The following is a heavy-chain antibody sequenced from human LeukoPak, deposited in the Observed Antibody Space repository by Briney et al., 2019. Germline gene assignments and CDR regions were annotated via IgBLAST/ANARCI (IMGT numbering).Heavy chain of an antibody. CDR1: GGSISSGGYS. V-gene: IGHV4-30-2*01. Sequence: SETLSLTCAVSGGSISSGGYSWSWIRQPPGKGLEWIGYIYHSGSTYYNPSLKSRVTISVDRSKNQFSLKLSSVTAADTAVYYCARTWWELSYPCLDYWGQGTLVTVSS. J-gene: IGHJ4*02. CDR3: ARTWWELSYPCLDY. D-gene: IGHD1-26*01. CDR2: IYHSGST.